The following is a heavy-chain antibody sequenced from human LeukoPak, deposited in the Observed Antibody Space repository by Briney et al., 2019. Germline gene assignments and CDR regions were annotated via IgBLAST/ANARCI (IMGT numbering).Heavy chain of an antibody. V-gene: IGHV5-51*01. CDR1: GYSFTNYW. Sequence: GESLKISCKGSGYSFTNYWIGWVRQMPGKGLEWMGIIYPVDSDTRYSPSFQGQVTISVDKSISTAYLQWSSLKASDTAMYYCARHVKGYSNPHDYWGQGTLVTVSS. CDR2: IYPVDSDT. J-gene: IGHJ4*02. D-gene: IGHD4-11*01. CDR3: ARHVKGYSNPHDY.